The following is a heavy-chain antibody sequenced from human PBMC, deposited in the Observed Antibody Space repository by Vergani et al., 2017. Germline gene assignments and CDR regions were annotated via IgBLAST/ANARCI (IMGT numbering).Heavy chain of an antibody. D-gene: IGHD2-15*01. J-gene: IGHJ6*03. CDR3: ARDFGVGSGGSCYSGSGCYYYYYMDV. V-gene: IGHV1-2*04. Sequence: QVQLVQSGAEVKKPGASVKVSCKASGYTFTGYYMHWVRQAPGQGLEWMGWINPNSGGTNYAQKFQGWVTITRDTSASTAYMELSSLRYEDTAVYYCARDFGVGSGGSCYSGSGCYYYYYMDVWGKGTTVTVSS. CDR1: GYTFTGYY. CDR2: INPNSGGT.